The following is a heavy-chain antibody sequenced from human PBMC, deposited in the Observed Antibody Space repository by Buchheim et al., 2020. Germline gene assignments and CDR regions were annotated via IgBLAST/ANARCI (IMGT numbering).Heavy chain of an antibody. D-gene: IGHD2-15*01. Sequence: QVQLQESGPGLVKPSETLSLTCTVSGGSVSSGSYYWSWIRQPPGKGLEWIGYIYYSGSTHYNPSLKSRVTISVDTSKNQFSLKLSSVTAADTAVYYCARGYCSGGSCYAGPYNWFDPWGQGTL. V-gene: IGHV4-61*01. CDR3: ARGYCSGGSCYAGPYNWFDP. J-gene: IGHJ5*02. CDR1: GGSVSSGSYY. CDR2: IYYSGST.